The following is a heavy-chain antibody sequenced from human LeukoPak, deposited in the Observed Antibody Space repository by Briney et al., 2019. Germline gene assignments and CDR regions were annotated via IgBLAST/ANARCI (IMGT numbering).Heavy chain of an antibody. CDR3: AKLYGGYGNY. V-gene: IGHV3-30*18. CDR1: GFTFSSYG. J-gene: IGHJ4*02. CDR2: ISYDGSNK. Sequence: GSLRLSCAASGFTFSSYGMHWVRQAPGKGLEWVAVISYDGSNKYYADSVKGRFTISRDNSKNTLYLQMNSLRAEDTAVYYCAKLYGGYGNYWGQGTLVTVSS. D-gene: IGHD5-12*01.